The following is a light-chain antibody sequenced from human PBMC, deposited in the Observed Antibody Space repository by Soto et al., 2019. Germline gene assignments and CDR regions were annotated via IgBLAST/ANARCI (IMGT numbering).Light chain of an antibody. CDR1: QSVSSSY. CDR3: QQDYNLPWT. CDR2: AAS. J-gene: IGKJ1*01. V-gene: IGKV3D-7*01. Sequence: ESVLTQSPGTLALSPGERATLCCRASQSVSSSYLAWYQQKPGQAPRLLIYAASTRGTGIPARFSGSGSGTDFTLTISSLLPENFAVYYCQQDYNLPWTFGQGTKVDIK.